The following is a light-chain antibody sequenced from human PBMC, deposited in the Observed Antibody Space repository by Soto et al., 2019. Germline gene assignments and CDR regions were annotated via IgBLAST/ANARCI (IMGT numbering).Light chain of an antibody. CDR1: QSVSSSY. V-gene: IGKV3-20*01. CDR3: QQYDNSFS. Sequence: EIVLTHSPGTLSLSPGERATLSCGASQSVSSSYLAWYQQKPGQAPRLLISGASNRATGIPERFSGSGSGTDFTLTITRLEPEDFAVYYCQQYDNSFSFGGGTKVDIK. J-gene: IGKJ4*01. CDR2: GAS.